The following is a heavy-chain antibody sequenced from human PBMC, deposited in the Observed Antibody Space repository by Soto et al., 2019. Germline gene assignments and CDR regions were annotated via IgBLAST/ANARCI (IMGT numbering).Heavy chain of an antibody. CDR2: INGDGSIT. CDR3: ASSRKGGWTCDH. V-gene: IGHV3-74*01. D-gene: IGHD6-19*01. Sequence: EVQLVESGGGLVQPGGSLRLSCAASGFTFSSYWMHWVRQAPGEGLVWVSRINGDGSITTYADSVKGRFSISRDNAKNSLYLQMNSLRAEDTAVYYCASSRKGGWTCDHWGQGTLVTVSS. CDR1: GFTFSSYW. J-gene: IGHJ4*02.